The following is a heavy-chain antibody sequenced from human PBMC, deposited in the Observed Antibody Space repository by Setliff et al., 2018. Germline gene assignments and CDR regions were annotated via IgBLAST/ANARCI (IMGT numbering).Heavy chain of an antibody. CDR3: TTGPRDSRNYMTWLDS. CDR2: IKSKGEGETT. J-gene: IGHJ5*01. Sequence: GGSLRLSCAASGITFKNAWMTWVRQAPGKGLEWVGRIKSKGEGETTNYAVPVKGRFIISRDDSRNMIYLQMNNLKSDDTGFYYCTTGPRDSRNYMTWLDSWGQGTLVTVS. CDR1: GITFKNAW. V-gene: IGHV3-15*01. D-gene: IGHD4-4*01.